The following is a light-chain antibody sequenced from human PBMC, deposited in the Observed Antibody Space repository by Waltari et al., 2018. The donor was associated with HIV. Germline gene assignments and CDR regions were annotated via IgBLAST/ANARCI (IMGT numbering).Light chain of an antibody. V-gene: IGLV2-14*01. CDR3: TSYTSSSTIV. J-gene: IGLJ2*01. CDR2: DVS. Sequence: QSALTQPASVSESPGHSITISCAGTSNAVVSYNYVSWYQQHPGKAPILMIYDVSNRPSGVSNRFSGSKSGNTASLTISGLQAEDEADYYCTSYTSSSTIVFGGGTKLTVL. CDR1: SNAVVSYNY.